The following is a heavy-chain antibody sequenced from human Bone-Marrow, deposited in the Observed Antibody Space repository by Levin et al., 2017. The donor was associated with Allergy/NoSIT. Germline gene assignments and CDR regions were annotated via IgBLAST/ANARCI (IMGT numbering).Heavy chain of an antibody. CDR2: IYYSGST. J-gene: IGHJ6*03. Sequence: PSQTLSLTCTVSGGSISSSSYYWGWIRQPPGKGLEWIGSIYYSGSTYYNPSLKSRVTISVDTSKNQFSLKLSSVTAADTAVYYCARHELHYYYYMDVWGKGTTVTVSS. V-gene: IGHV4-39*01. CDR1: GGSISSSSYY. D-gene: IGHD3-10*01. CDR3: ARHELHYYYYMDV.